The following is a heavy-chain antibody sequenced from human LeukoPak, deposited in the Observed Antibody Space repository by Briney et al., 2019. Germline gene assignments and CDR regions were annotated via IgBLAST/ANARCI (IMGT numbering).Heavy chain of an antibody. V-gene: IGHV1-46*01. CDR1: GYTFTRYY. Sequence: APVKVSCKASGYTFTRYYMHWVRQAPGQGLEWMGIINPSGGSTTYAQKFQGRVTMTRDTSTSTVYMELSSLRSEDTAVYYCAGEAQREDYYGMDVWGKGTTVTVSS. CDR3: AGEAQREDYYGMDV. J-gene: IGHJ6*04. D-gene: IGHD1-26*01. CDR2: INPSGGST.